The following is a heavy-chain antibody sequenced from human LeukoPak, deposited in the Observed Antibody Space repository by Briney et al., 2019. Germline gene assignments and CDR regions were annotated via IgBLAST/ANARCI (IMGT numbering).Heavy chain of an antibody. CDR1: GFIFRRHW. CDR2: IKQDGSEK. J-gene: IGHJ4*02. CDR3: ARGPAFWSDFPYYYYNS. D-gene: IGHD3-3*01. V-gene: IGHV3-7*04. Sequence: GGSLRLSCAASGFIFRRHWMSWVRQAPGKGLEWVANIKQDGSEKYYVDSVKGLLSISRDNARDSVHLQMNSLSAEDTAVYLCARGPAFWSDFPYYYYNSWGQGTLVTVSS.